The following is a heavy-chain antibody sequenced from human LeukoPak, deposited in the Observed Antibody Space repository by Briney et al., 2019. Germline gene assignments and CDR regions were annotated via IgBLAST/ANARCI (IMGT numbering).Heavy chain of an antibody. J-gene: IGHJ3*01. CDR3: ARGSTTHYYDSSGMSDAFDV. Sequence: GGSLRLACAASGISFSSHWMHWVRQAPGKGLVWVAHISRDGSSTTYADSVKGRFTISRDNSKNTLYLQMNSLRVEDTAVYYCARGSTTHYYDSSGMSDAFDVWGRGTMVTVSS. V-gene: IGHV3-74*01. D-gene: IGHD3-22*01. CDR1: GISFSSHW. CDR2: ISRDGSST.